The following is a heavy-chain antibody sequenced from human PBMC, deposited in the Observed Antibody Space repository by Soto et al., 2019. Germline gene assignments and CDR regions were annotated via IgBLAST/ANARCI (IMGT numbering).Heavy chain of an antibody. CDR3: ARGGDLGIFLYFDY. Sequence: SETLSLTCTVSGGSISSNYWSWIRQPPGKGLEWIGYIYYSGSTNYNPSLKSRVSISVDASKNQFSLNLTSVTAADTAVYYCARGGDLGIFLYFDYWGQGTLVTVSS. CDR2: IYYSGST. J-gene: IGHJ4*02. V-gene: IGHV4-59*01. D-gene: IGHD3-3*01. CDR1: GGSISSNY.